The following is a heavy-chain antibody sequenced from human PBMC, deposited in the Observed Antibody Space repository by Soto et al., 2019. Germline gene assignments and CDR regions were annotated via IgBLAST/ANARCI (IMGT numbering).Heavy chain of an antibody. V-gene: IGHV3-11*01. J-gene: IGHJ3*02. CDR1: GFTLSDYY. CDR3: ARYYDFWSGFPPSAFDI. CDR2: ISSSGSTI. D-gene: IGHD3-3*01. Sequence: GGSLRLSCAASGFTLSDYYMSWIRQAPGKGLEWVSYISSSGSTIYYADSVKGRFTISRDNAKNSLYLQMNSLRAEDTAVYYCARYYDFWSGFPPSAFDIWGQGTMVTVSS.